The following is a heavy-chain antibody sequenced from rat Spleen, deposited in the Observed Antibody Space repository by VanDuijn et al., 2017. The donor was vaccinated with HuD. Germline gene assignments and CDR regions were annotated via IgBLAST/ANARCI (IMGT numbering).Heavy chain of an antibody. J-gene: IGHJ2*01. D-gene: IGHD1-9*01. CDR2: ISSGGGGT. CDR1: GFTFSDYY. CDR3: VRHGYTRYYFDY. Sequence: EVQLVESGGGLVQPGRSLKLSCAASGFTFSDYYMAWVRQAPGKGLEWVASISSGGGGTYYADSVEGRFTISRDNAKSTLYLQMDSLRSEDTATYYCVRHGYTRYYFDYWGQGVMVTVSS. V-gene: IGHV5-22*01.